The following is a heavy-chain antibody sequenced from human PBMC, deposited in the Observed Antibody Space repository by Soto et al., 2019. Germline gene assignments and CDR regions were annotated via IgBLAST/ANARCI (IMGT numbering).Heavy chain of an antibody. CDR1: GFTFSSYS. Sequence: EVQLVESGGGLVQPGGSLRLSCAASGFTFSSYSMNWVRQAPGKGLEWVSYISSSSTIYYADSVKGRFTISRDNAKNSLYRQMNSLRAEDTAVYYCASPISSGWLDYWGQGTLVTVSS. V-gene: IGHV3-48*01. J-gene: IGHJ4*02. CDR2: ISSSSTI. D-gene: IGHD6-19*01. CDR3: ASPISSGWLDY.